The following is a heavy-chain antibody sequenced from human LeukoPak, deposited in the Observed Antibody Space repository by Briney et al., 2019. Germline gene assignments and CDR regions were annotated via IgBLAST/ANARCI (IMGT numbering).Heavy chain of an antibody. CDR2: ISSSGSTI. Sequence: GGSLRLSCAASGFTFSDYYMSWIRQAPGKGLEWVSYISSSGSTIYYADSVNGRFTISRDNAKNSLYLQMNSLRAEDTAVYYCAKDINYGTRDYWGQGTLVTVSS. D-gene: IGHD4-17*01. V-gene: IGHV3-11*01. J-gene: IGHJ4*02. CDR1: GFTFSDYY. CDR3: AKDINYGTRDY.